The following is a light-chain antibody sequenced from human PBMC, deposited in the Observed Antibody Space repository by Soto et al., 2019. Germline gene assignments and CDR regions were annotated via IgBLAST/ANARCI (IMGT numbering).Light chain of an antibody. CDR2: GAS. J-gene: IGKJ1*01. CDR1: QSVKIN. V-gene: IGKV3-15*01. Sequence: EIVITQSPATLSVSPGERATLSCRASQSVKINLAWYEQKPGQAPRLLIFGASSRENGIPARFSGSGAGTECTRTISNLQTEDVAVYYCQQYNKWPRTFGQGTKVDI. CDR3: QQYNKWPRT.